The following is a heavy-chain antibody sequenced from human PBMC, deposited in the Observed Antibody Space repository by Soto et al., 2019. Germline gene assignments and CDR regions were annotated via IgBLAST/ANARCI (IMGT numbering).Heavy chain of an antibody. J-gene: IGHJ6*02. CDR2: INPNSGGT. CDR1: GYGFTGYY. Sequence: ASLKLSWKAAGYGFTGYYMRWLRQAPGPALACMGWINPNSGGTNYAQKFQGRVTMTRDTSISTAYMELSRLRSDDTAVYYCARGEYDFWSGYSLYYYYGMDVWGQGTTVTVSS. V-gene: IGHV1-2*02. D-gene: IGHD3-3*01. CDR3: ARGEYDFWSGYSLYYYYGMDV.